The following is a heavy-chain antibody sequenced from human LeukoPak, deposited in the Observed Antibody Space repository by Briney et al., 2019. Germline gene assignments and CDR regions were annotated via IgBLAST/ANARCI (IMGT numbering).Heavy chain of an antibody. D-gene: IGHD5-18*01. V-gene: IGHV1-69*06. CDR1: GGTFSSYA. CDR2: IIPIFGTA. CDR3: ARDKDTAMAVDAFDI. Sequence: GAAVKVCCKASGGTFSSYAISWVRQAPGQGLEWMGGIIPIFGTANYAQKFQGRVTITADKSTSTAYMELSSLRSEDTAVYYCARDKDTAMAVDAFDIWGQGTMVTVSS. J-gene: IGHJ3*02.